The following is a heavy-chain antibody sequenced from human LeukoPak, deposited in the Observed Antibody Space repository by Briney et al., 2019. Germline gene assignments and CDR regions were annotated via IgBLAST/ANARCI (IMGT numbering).Heavy chain of an antibody. V-gene: IGHV3-30*02. CDR1: GFTFSNAR. CDR3: AKDGDGYYGSGSYCDY. CDR2: IRYDGSNK. J-gene: IGHJ4*02. Sequence: PGGSLRLSCAASGFTFSNARMSWVRQAPGKGLEWVVFIRYDGSNKYYADSVKGRFTISRDNYKNTLYLQMNNLRVEDTAVYYCAKDGDGYYGSGSYCDYWGQGTLGTVSS. D-gene: IGHD3-10*01.